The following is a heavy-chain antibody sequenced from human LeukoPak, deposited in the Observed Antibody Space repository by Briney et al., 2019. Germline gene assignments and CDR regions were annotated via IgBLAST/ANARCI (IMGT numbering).Heavy chain of an antibody. J-gene: IGHJ4*02. D-gene: IGHD4-17*01. V-gene: IGHV4-34*01. CDR3: ARGGYGDYDDY. CDR1: GGSFSGYY. CDR2: INHSGST. Sequence: SETLSLTCAVYGGSFSGYYWSWIRQPPGKGLEWIGEINHSGSTNYNPSLKSRVTISVDTSKNQFSLKLSSVTAADTAVYYCARGGYGDYDDYWGQGTLVTVSS.